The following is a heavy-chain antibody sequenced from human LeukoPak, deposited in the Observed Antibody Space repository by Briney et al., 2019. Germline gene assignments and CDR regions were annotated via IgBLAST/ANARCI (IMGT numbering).Heavy chain of an antibody. CDR2: IYYSGST. V-gene: IGHV4-31*03. Sequence: SETLSLTCTVSGGSISSGGYCWSWIRQHPGKGLEWIGYIYYSGSTYYNPSLKSRVTISVDTSKNQFSLKLSSVTAADTAVYYCARATMITFGGVTMRPFDYWGQGTLVTVSS. J-gene: IGHJ4*02. CDR3: ARATMITFGGVTMRPFDY. CDR1: GGSISSGGYC. D-gene: IGHD3-16*01.